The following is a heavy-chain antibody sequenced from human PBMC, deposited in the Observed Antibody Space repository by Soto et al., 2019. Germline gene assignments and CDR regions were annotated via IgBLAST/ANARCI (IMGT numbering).Heavy chain of an antibody. CDR2: ISTTGRTI. J-gene: IGHJ4*02. Sequence: GGSLRLSCAASGFTFSDYNMNWIRQAPGKGLEWVSYISTTGRTIYYADSVKGRFTISRDNTKNSLYLQMDSLRAEDTAVYYCARRSQLDYWGRGTLVTVSS. CDR1: GFTFSDYN. CDR3: ARRSQLDY. V-gene: IGHV3-11*01.